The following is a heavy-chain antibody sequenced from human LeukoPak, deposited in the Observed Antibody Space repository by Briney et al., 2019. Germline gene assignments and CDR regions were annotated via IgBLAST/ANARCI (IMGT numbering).Heavy chain of an antibody. CDR2: INHSGST. CDR1: GGSFSGYY. V-gene: IGHV4-34*01. J-gene: IGHJ1*01. CDR3: ARGSIYFQH. Sequence: PSETLSLTCAVYGGSFSGYYWSWIRQPPGKGLEWIGEINHSGSTNYNPSLKSRVTISVDTSKNQFSLKLSSVTAADTAVYYCARGSIYFQHWGQGNLVTVSS.